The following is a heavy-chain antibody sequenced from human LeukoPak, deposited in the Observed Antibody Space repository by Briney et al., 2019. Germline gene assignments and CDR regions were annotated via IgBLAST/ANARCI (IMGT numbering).Heavy chain of an antibody. CDR2: ISASGAVP. CDR1: GFSFDSFY. CDR3: ARSLIVASEDY. V-gene: IGHV3-11*04. D-gene: IGHD3-22*01. J-gene: IGHJ4*02. Sequence: GGSLRLSCAASGFSFDSFYMGWLRQVPGKGLDYIALISASGAVPYYAESVKGRFTISRDNAKNSVSLQMNSLSADDTAIYYCARSLIVASEDYWGQGTQVTVSS.